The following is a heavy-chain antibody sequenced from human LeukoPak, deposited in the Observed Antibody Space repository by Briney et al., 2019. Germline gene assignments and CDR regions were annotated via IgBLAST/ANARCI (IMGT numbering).Heavy chain of an antibody. D-gene: IGHD5-18*01. V-gene: IGHV4-59*01. CDR3: ARGPRIRGYSPPNAFDI. CDR2: IYYSGST. J-gene: IGHJ3*02. CDR1: GGSISSYY. Sequence: SETLSLTCTVSGGSISSYYWSWIRRPPGKGLEWIGYIYYSGSTNYNPSLKSRVTISVDTSKNQFSLKLSSVTAADTAVYYCARGPRIRGYSPPNAFDIWGQGTMVTVSS.